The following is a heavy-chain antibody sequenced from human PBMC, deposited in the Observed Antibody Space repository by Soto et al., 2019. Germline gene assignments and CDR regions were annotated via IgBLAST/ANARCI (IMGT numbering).Heavy chain of an antibody. CDR3: ERDGPTTVPAGFDY. CDR2: ISYDGDDK. D-gene: IGHD2-2*01. J-gene: IGHJ4*02. CDR1: GFTLSNFA. Sequence: PGGSLRLPWPAPGFTLSNFAILSVPQAPGKRREWVAVISYDGDDKYHADSVKGRFTVSRDNSKNTLYVQMYSLRPEDTAISYCERDGPTTVPAGFDYWGQGALVTVSS. V-gene: IGHV3-30-3*01.